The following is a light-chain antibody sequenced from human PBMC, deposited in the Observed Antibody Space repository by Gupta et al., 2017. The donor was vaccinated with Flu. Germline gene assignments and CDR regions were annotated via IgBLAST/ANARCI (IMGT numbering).Light chain of an antibody. J-gene: IGKJ4*01. CDR3: QQGFGVPLT. Sequence: DIQMTQSPSSLSASVGDRVTITCRASQSVSGYVNWYQQRPGKAPKLLISDVSNLQSGVPSTFRGSGSVTXFTLTIXNLQPEDSATYYCQQGFGVPLTFGXGTKVDIK. CDR1: QSVSGY. V-gene: IGKV1-39*01. CDR2: DVS.